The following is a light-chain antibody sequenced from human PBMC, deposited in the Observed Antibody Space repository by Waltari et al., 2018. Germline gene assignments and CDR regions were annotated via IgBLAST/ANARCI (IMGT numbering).Light chain of an antibody. CDR3: QSYDSSLSGWV. Sequence: QSVLTQPPSVSGAPGQRVTISCTGSSSNTWAGYDVHWYQQLPGTAPKLLIYGNSNRPSGVPDRFSGSKSGTSASLAITGLQAEDEADYYCQSYDSSLSGWVFGGGTKLTVL. CDR2: GNS. CDR1: SSNTWAGYD. J-gene: IGLJ3*02. V-gene: IGLV1-40*01.